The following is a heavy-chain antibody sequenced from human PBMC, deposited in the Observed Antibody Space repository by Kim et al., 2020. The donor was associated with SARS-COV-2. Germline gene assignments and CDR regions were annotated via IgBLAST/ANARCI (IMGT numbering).Heavy chain of an antibody. CDR2: IYYSGST. Sequence: SETLSLTCTVSGGSISSYYWSWIRQPPGKGLEWIGYIYYSGSTNYNPSLKSRVTISVDTSKNQFSLKLSSVTAADTAVYYCARGGRYFDWLPVGNFDYWGQGTLVTVSS. CDR1: GGSISSYY. J-gene: IGHJ4*02. CDR3: ARGGRYFDWLPVGNFDY. V-gene: IGHV4-59*01. D-gene: IGHD3-9*01.